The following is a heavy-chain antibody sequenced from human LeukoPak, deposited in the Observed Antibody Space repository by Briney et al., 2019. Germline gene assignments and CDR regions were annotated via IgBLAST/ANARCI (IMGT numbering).Heavy chain of an antibody. J-gene: IGHJ5*01. Sequence: SETLSLTCTVSGASISSGGYYWSWLRQHPGKGLEWIGYIYYSGSTYYNPSLKSRVTISVDTSKNQFSLKLSSVTAADTAVYYCARWRRDGYNYSGGQGTLVTVSS. D-gene: IGHD5-24*01. CDR3: ARWRRDGYNYS. CDR2: IYYSGST. V-gene: IGHV4-31*03. CDR1: GASISSGGYY.